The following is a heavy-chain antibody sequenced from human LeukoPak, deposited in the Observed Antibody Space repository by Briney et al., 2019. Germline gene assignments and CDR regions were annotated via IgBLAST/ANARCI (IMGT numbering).Heavy chain of an antibody. Sequence: PGGSLRLSCAASGFTVSSNYMTWVRQAPGKGLEWVSVIYSGGSTYYADSVKGRFTISRDNSRNTLFLQMNSLGAEDTAVYYCARNFALDYWGQGTLVTVSS. CDR3: ARNFALDY. J-gene: IGHJ4*02. V-gene: IGHV3-53*01. CDR1: GFTVSSNY. CDR2: IYSGGST.